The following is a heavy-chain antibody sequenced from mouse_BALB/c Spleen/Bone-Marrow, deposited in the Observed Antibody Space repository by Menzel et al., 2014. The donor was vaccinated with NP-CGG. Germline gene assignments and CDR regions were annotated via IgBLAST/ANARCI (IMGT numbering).Heavy chain of an antibody. Sequence: VTLKVSGAELVKPGASVKLSCTASGLNIKDTYMHWVKQRPEQGLEWIGRIDPANGNTKYDPKFQGKATITADTSSNTAYLQLSSLTSEDTAVYYCARSGGYGNYSAWFAYWGQGTLVTVS. CDR2: IDPANGNT. J-gene: IGHJ3*01. D-gene: IGHD2-10*02. V-gene: IGHV14-3*02. CDR1: GLNIKDTY. CDR3: ARSGGYGNYSAWFAY.